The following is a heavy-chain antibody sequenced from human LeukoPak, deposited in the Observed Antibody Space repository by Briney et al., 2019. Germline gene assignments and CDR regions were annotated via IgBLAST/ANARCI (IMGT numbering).Heavy chain of an antibody. CDR1: GGPISSGDYY. Sequence: SQTLSLTCTVSGGPISSGDYYWSRIRQPPGKGLVWIGYIYYSGRTYYNPTLKSRVTISVDTCKNQFSLKLSSVTAADTAVYYCARAQSGGEQQLASHFCDYWGRGTQVTVST. V-gene: IGHV4-30-4*01. CDR2: IYYSGRT. CDR3: ARAQSGGEQQLASHFCDY. D-gene: IGHD6-13*01. J-gene: IGHJ4*02.